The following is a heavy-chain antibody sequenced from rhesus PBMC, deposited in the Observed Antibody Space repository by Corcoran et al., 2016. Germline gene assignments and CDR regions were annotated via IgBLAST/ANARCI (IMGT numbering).Heavy chain of an antibody. CDR1: GYSISSGYG. CDR2: IYGSSGST. CDR3: ARVPSSAGAFDF. J-gene: IGHJ3*01. V-gene: IGHV4-127*01. D-gene: IGHD4-29*01. Sequence: QVQLQESGPGLVKPSETLSLTCAVSGYSISSGYGWGWIRQPPGRGLEWIGQIYGSSGSTYYNPSLKSRVTVSKDTSKNQFSLKLSSVTAADTAVYYCARVPSSAGAFDFWGQGLRVTVSS.